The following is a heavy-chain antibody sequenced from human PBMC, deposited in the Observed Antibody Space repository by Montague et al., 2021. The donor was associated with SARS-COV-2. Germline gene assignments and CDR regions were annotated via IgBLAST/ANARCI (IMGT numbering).Heavy chain of an antibody. D-gene: IGHD6-13*01. CDR2: IYYSGST. V-gene: IGHV4-39*07. CDR3: ARVGRQQLVRLSGMDV. Sequence: SETLSLPCTVSGGSTSSSSYYWGWIRQPPGKGLEWIGSIYYSGSTYYNPSLKSRVTISVDTSKNQFSLKLSSVTAADTAVYYCARVGRQQLVRLSGMDVWGQGTTVTVSS. CDR1: GGSTSSSSYY. J-gene: IGHJ6*02.